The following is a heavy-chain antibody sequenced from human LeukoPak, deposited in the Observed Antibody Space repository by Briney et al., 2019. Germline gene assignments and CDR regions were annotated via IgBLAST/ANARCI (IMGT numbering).Heavy chain of an antibody. CDR3: ARDYNWNPPDY. Sequence: GGSLRLSCAASGFTFSSHWMHWVRQAPGKGLVWVSRINSGGSITTYADSAQGRFTISRDNAKNTLYLQMNSLRVEDTAVHYCARDYNWNPPDYWGQGTLVTVSS. CDR2: INSGGSIT. CDR1: GFTFSSHW. D-gene: IGHD1-1*01. J-gene: IGHJ4*02. V-gene: IGHV3-74*01.